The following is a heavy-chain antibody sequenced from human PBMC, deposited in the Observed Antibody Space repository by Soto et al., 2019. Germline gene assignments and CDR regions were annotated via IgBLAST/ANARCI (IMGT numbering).Heavy chain of an antibody. J-gene: IGHJ6*03. D-gene: IGHD3-3*01. CDR3: AKNLTSIFGVVILLDYYYYMDV. V-gene: IGHV1-18*01. CDR1: GYTFTSYG. Sequence: ASVKVSCKASGYTFTSYGISCVRQAPGQGLEWMGWISAYNGNTNYAQKLQGRVTMTTDTSTSTAYMELRSLRSDDTAVYYCAKNLTSIFGVVILLDYYYYMDVWGKGTTVTVSS. CDR2: ISAYNGNT.